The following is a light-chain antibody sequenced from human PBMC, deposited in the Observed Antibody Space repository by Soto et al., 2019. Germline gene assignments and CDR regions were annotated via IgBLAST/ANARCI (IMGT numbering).Light chain of an antibody. J-gene: IGKJ1*01. CDR2: DAS. CDR1: QSLRSNF. V-gene: IGKV3-20*01. CDR3: QKYDGSPRT. Sequence: EIVLTQSPGTLSVSPGERATLSCTASQSLRSNFLAWYQQKPGQAPRLLIYDASSRAAGIPDRFSGSGSGTDFTLTITRLEPEDFVVYHGQKYDGSPRTFGQGTKVEIK.